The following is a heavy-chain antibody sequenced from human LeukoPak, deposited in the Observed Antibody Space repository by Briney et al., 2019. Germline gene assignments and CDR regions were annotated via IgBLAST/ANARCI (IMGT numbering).Heavy chain of an antibody. V-gene: IGHV3-48*03. CDR3: ARWDFGDCPDAYYYYGMDV. D-gene: IGHD4-17*01. J-gene: IGHJ6*02. CDR2: ISSSGSTI. CDR1: GFTFSSYE. Sequence: GGSLRLSCAASGFTFSSYEMNWVRQAPGKGLEWVSYISSSGSTIYYADSVKGRFTISRDNAKNSLYLQMNSLRAEDTAVYYRARWDFGDCPDAYYYYGMDVWGQGTTVTVSS.